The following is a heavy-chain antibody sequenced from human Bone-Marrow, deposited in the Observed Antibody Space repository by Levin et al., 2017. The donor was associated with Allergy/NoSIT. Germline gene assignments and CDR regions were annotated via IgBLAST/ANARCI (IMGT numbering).Heavy chain of an antibody. Sequence: ASVKVSCKASGYTFTTYYVDWVRQAPGQGPEWMGLIIPTSGDTVYAQKLQGRVTMTRDTSTSTVYMELSSLRSEDTAVYYCAKGPYSSSSRGYYFDYWGQGTLVTVSS. V-gene: IGHV1-46*04. CDR1: GYTFTTYY. J-gene: IGHJ4*02. CDR3: AKGPYSSSSRGYYFDY. D-gene: IGHD6-6*01. CDR2: IIPTSGDT.